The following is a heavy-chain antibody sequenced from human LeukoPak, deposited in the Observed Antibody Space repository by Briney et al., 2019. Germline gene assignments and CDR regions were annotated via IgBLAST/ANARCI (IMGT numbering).Heavy chain of an antibody. Sequence: GASVKVSCKASGGTFSSYAISWVRQAPGQGLEWMGRIIPILGIANYAQKFQGRVTITADKSTSTAYMELSSLRSEDTAVYYCARGGGSIVVVPAAGGWFDPWGQGALVTVSS. CDR2: IIPILGIA. V-gene: IGHV1-69*04. J-gene: IGHJ5*02. CDR1: GGTFSSYA. CDR3: ARGGGSIVVVPAAGGWFDP. D-gene: IGHD2-2*01.